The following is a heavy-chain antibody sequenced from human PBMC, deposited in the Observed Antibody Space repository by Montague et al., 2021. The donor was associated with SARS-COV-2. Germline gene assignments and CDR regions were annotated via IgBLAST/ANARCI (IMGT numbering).Heavy chain of an antibody. CDR2: INHSGST. CDR1: GGSFSGYY. CDR3: AREVGRGYSGYEGEY. J-gene: IGHJ4*02. Sequence: LSLTCAVYGGSFSGYYWSWIRQLPGKGLEWIGEINHSGSTNYNPSLKSRVTISVDTSKNQFSLKLSSVTAADTAVYYCAREVGRGYSGYEGEYWGQGTLVTVSS. D-gene: IGHD5-12*01. V-gene: IGHV4-34*01.